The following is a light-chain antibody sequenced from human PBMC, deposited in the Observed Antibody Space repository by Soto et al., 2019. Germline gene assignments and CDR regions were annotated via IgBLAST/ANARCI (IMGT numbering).Light chain of an antibody. V-gene: IGKV2-28*01. CDR1: QSLLHSNGYNY. Sequence: DIVMTQSPLSLPVTPGEPASIACRSSQSLLHSNGYNYLDWYLQKPGQSPQLLIYLGSNRASGVPDRISGSGSGTDFTLEISRVETDDVGIYYCMQSTQLPPTFGQGTRLEIK. CDR3: MQSTQLPPT. J-gene: IGKJ5*01. CDR2: LGS.